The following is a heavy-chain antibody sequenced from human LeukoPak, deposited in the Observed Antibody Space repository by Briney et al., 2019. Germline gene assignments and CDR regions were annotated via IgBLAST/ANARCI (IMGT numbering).Heavy chain of an antibody. CDR3: ARSTYYDFWSGYFDY. D-gene: IGHD3-3*01. Sequence: PSETLSLTCTVSGGSISSSNYYWGWIRQPPGKGLEWIGSIYYSGSTYYNPSLKSRVTISVDTSKNQFSLKLSSVTAADTAVYYCARSTYYDFWSGYFDYWGQGTLVTVSS. CDR1: GGSISSSNYY. CDR2: IYYSGST. V-gene: IGHV4-39*01. J-gene: IGHJ4*02.